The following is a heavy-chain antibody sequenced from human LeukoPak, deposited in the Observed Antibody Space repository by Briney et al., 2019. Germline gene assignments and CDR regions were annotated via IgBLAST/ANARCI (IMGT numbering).Heavy chain of an antibody. Sequence: GGSLRLSCTASGFTFSSCAMTWVRQAPGKGLEWVASITGDGTRTYYTDSVKGRFTISRDNSKNTLYLQMNSLRADETAIYYCASRPRADMGPLDYWGQGTLVTVST. CDR1: GFTFSSCA. CDR2: ITGDGTRT. CDR3: ASRPRADMGPLDY. V-gene: IGHV3-23*01. J-gene: IGHJ4*02. D-gene: IGHD1-14*01.